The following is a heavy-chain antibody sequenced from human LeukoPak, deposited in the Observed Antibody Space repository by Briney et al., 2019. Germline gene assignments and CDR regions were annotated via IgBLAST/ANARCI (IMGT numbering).Heavy chain of an antibody. CDR3: ARSGMIFGVVTL. CDR1: GYSFINYD. J-gene: IGHJ4*02. Sequence: ASVKVSCKASGYSFINYDIHWVRQAPGQGREWMGLINPGVDSTNYAQKFQGRVTLTRDTSTSAVYMELSSLRSEDTAVYYCARSGMIFGVVTLWGQGTLVTVSS. D-gene: IGHD3/OR15-3a*01. V-gene: IGHV1-46*01. CDR2: INPGVDST.